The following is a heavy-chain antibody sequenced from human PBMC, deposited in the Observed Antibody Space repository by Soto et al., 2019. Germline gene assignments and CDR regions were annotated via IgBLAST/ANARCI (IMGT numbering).Heavy chain of an antibody. CDR3: ARLHYDSSGYYYYYGMDV. CDR2: IYPGDSDT. J-gene: IGHJ6*02. Sequence: GESLKISCKGSGYSFTSYWIGWVRQMPGKGLEWMGIIYPGDSDTRYSPSFQGQVTISADKSISTAYLQWSSLKASDTAMYYCARLHYDSSGYYYYYGMDVWGQGTTVTVSS. CDR1: GYSFTSYW. D-gene: IGHD3-22*01. V-gene: IGHV5-51*01.